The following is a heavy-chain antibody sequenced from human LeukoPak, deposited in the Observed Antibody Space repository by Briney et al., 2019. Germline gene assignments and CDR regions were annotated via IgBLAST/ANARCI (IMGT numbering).Heavy chain of an antibody. CDR2: ISAYNGNT. V-gene: IGHV1-18*01. Sequence: ASVKVSCKASGYTFTSYGISWVRQAPGQGLEWMGWISAYNGNTNYAQKLQGRVTMTTDASTSTAYMELRSLRSDDTAIYYCARARRMIDPLDYWGQGTLVTVSS. D-gene: IGHD2-21*01. CDR1: GYTFTSYG. CDR3: ARARRMIDPLDY. J-gene: IGHJ4*02.